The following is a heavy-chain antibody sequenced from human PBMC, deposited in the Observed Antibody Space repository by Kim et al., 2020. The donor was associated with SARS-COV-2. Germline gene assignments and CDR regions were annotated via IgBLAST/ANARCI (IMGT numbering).Heavy chain of an antibody. Sequence: GGSLRLSCAASGFTFSTYGMHWVRQAPGKGLEWVAVISYDGSSKYYGESVKGRFTISRDNPENTLYLQMNSLRPEDTAVYYCAKAVFGGVNFYYYGMDV. CDR1: GFTFSTYG. CDR3: AKAVFGGVNFYYYGMDV. D-gene: IGHD3-16*01. V-gene: IGHV3-30*18. J-gene: IGHJ6*01. CDR2: ISYDGSSK.